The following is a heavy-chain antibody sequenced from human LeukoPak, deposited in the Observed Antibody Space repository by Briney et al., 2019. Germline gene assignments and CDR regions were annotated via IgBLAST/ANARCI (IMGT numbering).Heavy chain of an antibody. CDR1: GFIISSYS. V-gene: IGHV3-21*01. Sequence: GGSLRLSCAASGFIISSYSMNWVRQAPGKGLEWVSSISSSSSYIYYADSVKGRFTISRDNAKNSLYLQMNSLRADDTAVYYCARDLTLFGVVIPFDYWGQGTLVTVSS. CDR3: ARDLTLFGVVIPFDY. J-gene: IGHJ4*02. D-gene: IGHD3-3*01. CDR2: ISSSSSYI.